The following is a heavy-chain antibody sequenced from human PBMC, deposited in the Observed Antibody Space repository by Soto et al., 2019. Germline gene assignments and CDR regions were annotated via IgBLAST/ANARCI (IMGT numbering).Heavy chain of an antibody. D-gene: IGHD2-8*01. Sequence: ESGGGLVQPGGSLRLSCAASGFTFSSYSMNWVRQAPGKGLEWVSYISSSSSTIYYADSVKGRFTISRDNAKNSLYLQMNSLRDEDTAVYYCARESPGYCTNGVCFRDFDYWGQGTLVTVSS. CDR1: GFTFSSYS. J-gene: IGHJ4*02. CDR2: ISSSSSTI. CDR3: ARESPGYCTNGVCFRDFDY. V-gene: IGHV3-48*02.